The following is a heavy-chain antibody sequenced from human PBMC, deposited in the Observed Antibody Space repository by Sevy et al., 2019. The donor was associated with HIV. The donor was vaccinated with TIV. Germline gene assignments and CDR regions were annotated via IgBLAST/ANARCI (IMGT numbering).Heavy chain of an antibody. CDR3: AREGCTRPHDY. CDR1: GFTFSKYS. D-gene: IGHD2-8*01. CDR2: LSFGCGEI. J-gene: IGHJ4*02. Sequence: GGSLRLSCAASGFTFSKYSMSWVRQPPGKGLEWVSTLSFGCGEINHADSVKGRFTISRDNSKNSLYLQMNNLRAEDTALYYCAREGCTRPHDYWGQGTRVTVSS. V-gene: IGHV3-23*01.